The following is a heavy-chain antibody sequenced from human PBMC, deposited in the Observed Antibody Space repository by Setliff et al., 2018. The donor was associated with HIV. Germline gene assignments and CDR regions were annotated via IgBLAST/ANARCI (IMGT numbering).Heavy chain of an antibody. CDR3: ARDWGYIAATPDY. Sequence: LSLTCTVSGGSISSGSYYWSWIRQPAGKGLEWIGRIHTSGSTNYNPSLKSRVTISVDTSKNQFSLNLSSVTAADTAIYYCARDWGYIAATPDYWGQGTRVTVSS. CDR2: IHTSGST. D-gene: IGHD5-12*01. J-gene: IGHJ4*02. V-gene: IGHV4-61*02. CDR1: GGSISSGSYY.